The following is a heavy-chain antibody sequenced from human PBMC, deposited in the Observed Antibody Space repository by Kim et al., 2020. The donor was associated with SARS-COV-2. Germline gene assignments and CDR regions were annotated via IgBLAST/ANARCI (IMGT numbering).Heavy chain of an antibody. J-gene: IGHJ3*02. Sequence: NPSPKKRVYISGDTSKNKFSLNLSSVTAADTAVYYCTRQYSGYARGAFDIWGQGTMVTVSS. CDR3: TRQYSGYARGAFDI. V-gene: IGHV4-39*01. D-gene: IGHD5-12*01.